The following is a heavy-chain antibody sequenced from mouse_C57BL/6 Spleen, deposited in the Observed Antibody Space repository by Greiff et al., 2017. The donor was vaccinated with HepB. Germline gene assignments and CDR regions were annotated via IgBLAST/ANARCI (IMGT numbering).Heavy chain of an antibody. D-gene: IGHD4-1*01. J-gene: IGHJ2*01. Sequence: QVQLQQSGPGLVQPSQSLSITCTVSGFSLTSYGVHWVRQSPGKGLEWLGVIWSGGSTDYNAAFISRLSISKDNSKSQVFFKMNSLQADDTAIYYCARMDWDGGYWGQGTTLTVSS. CDR3: ARMDWDGGY. CDR1: GFSLTSYG. CDR2: IWSGGST. V-gene: IGHV2-2*01.